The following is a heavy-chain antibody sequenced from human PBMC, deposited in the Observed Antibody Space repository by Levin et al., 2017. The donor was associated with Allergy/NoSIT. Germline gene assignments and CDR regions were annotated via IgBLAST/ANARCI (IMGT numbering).Heavy chain of an antibody. Sequence: GGSLRLSCAASGFTFSSYGMHWVRQAPGKGLEWVAVIRYDGSNKYYADSVKGRFTISRDNSKNTLYLQMNSLRAEDTAVYYCARDGTLLWFGEFHFDYWGQGTLVTVSS. CDR3: ARDGTLLWFGEFHFDY. J-gene: IGHJ4*02. CDR2: IRYDGSNK. V-gene: IGHV3-33*01. D-gene: IGHD3-10*01. CDR1: GFTFSSYG.